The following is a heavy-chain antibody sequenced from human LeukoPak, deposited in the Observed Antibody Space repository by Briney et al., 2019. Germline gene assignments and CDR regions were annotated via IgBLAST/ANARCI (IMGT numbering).Heavy chain of an antibody. CDR1: GGSINSSSYY. V-gene: IGHV4-39*01. CDR2: IYHSGYT. J-gene: IGHJ4*02. CDR3: ARSSMLRGVTVDY. D-gene: IGHD3-10*01. Sequence: SETLSLTCTVSGGSINSSSYYWGWIRQPPGEALEWIGSIYHSGYTYYNPSLKSRVTISVDTSKSQFSLKLSSVTAADTAVYYCARSSMLRGVTVDYWGQGTQVTVSS.